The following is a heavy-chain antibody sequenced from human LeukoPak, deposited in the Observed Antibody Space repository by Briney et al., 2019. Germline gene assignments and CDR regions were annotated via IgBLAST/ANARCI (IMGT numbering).Heavy chain of an antibody. CDR1: GYTFTSYY. CDR3: AGDCPPSDGGGDCFDAFDI. CDR2: INPSGGST. J-gene: IGHJ3*02. D-gene: IGHD2-21*01. V-gene: IGHV1-46*01. Sequence: ASVKVSCKASGYTFTSYYMHWVRQAPGQGLEWMGIINPSGGSTSYAQKFQGRVTMTRDTSTSTVYMELSSLRSEDTAVYYCAGDCPPSDGGGDCFDAFDIWGQGTMVTVSS.